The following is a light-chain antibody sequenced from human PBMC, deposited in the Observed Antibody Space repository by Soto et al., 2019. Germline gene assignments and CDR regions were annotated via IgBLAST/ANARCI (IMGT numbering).Light chain of an antibody. Sequence: QSVLTQPPSVSGAPGQRVTISCTGRSSNIGARYDVHWYQHLPGTAPKLLIYGDINRPSGVPDRFSGSKSGTSASLAITGLQAEDEADYYCQSYDSSLSGGVFGTGTKLTVL. V-gene: IGLV1-40*01. CDR3: QSYDSSLSGGV. CDR2: GDI. J-gene: IGLJ1*01. CDR1: SSNIGARYD.